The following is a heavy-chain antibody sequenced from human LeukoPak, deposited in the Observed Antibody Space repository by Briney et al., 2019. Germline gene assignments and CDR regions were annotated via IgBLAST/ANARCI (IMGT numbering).Heavy chain of an antibody. CDR1: GFTFSSYG. Sequence: GGSLRLSCAASGFTFSSYGMHWVRQAPGKGLEWVAVIWYDGSNKYYADSVKGRFTISRDNSKNTLYLQMNSLRAEDTAVYYCARVGYCSSTSCYTEKYYYYYGMDVWGQGTTVTVSS. V-gene: IGHV3-33*01. D-gene: IGHD2-2*02. J-gene: IGHJ6*02. CDR3: ARVGYCSSTSCYTEKYYYYYGMDV. CDR2: IWYDGSNK.